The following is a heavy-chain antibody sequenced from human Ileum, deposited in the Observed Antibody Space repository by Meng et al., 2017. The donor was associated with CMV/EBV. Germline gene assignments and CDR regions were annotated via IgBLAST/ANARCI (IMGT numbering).Heavy chain of an antibody. D-gene: IGHD3-10*01. CDR2: ISYSGST. V-gene: IGHV4-30-4*08. CDR1: GGSISSGDYW. J-gene: IGHJ2*01. CDR3: ARAVAGWYFDL. Sequence: QVQLQGLGPGLVNPSQTLSLTCTVSGGSISSGDYWWSWIRQPPGMGLEWIGYISYSGSTYYNPSLRSRVTVSVDTSNNQFSLDLRSGTAADTAVYYCARAVAGWYFDLWGRGTLVTVSS.